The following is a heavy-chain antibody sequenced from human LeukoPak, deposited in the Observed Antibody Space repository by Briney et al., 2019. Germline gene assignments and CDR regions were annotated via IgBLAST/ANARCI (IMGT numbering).Heavy chain of an antibody. V-gene: IGHV3-33*01. CDR3: ARAGDAFDI. CDR2: IWYDGSDK. J-gene: IGHJ3*02. CDR1: GLTFSSFG. Sequence: GGSLRLSCAASGLTFSSFGMHWVRQAQGKGLEWVAVIWYDGSDKYYTDSVKGRFTISRDNSKNTLYLQMNSLRAEDTATYYCARAGDAFDIWGQGTMVTVSS.